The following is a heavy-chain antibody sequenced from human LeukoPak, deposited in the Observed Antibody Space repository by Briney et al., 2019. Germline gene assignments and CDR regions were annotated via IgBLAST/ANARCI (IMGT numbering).Heavy chain of an antibody. Sequence: GGSLRLSCAASGFTFSSYWMTWVRQAPGKGLEWVANIKQDESEKYYVGSVKGRITISRDNAKNSLYLQMNSLRAEDTAVYYCARWGSELPDDAFDIWGQGTMVTVSS. D-gene: IGHD6-25*01. J-gene: IGHJ3*02. V-gene: IGHV3-7*01. CDR2: IKQDESEK. CDR3: ARWGSELPDDAFDI. CDR1: GFTFSSYW.